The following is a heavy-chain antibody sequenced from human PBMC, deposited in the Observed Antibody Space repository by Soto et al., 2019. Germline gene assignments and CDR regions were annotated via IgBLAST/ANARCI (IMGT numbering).Heavy chain of an antibody. CDR1: GFTSSRYA. CDR3: AREELNCGGDWFVH. Sequence: GGSLRLSCPASGFTSSRYAMHWVRQAPGKRLAWMAVISYDGSNKYYANFVKGRFTISRDNSKKTLYLQMNRLGAEDTAVYYCAREELNCGGDWFVHGGRGTKVTVSS. V-gene: IGHV3-30-3*01. J-gene: IGHJ5*02. CDR2: ISYDGSNK. D-gene: IGHD2-21*01.